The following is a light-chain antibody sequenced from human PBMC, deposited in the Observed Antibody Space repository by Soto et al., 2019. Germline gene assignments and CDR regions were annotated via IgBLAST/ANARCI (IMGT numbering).Light chain of an antibody. CDR3: QQYKSYYT. Sequence: DLQMTQSPSTLSASVGDRVTITCRASQSIRSWLAWYQQKPGKAPKLLIYKASSLESGVPSTFSGSGSGTEFTLTISSLQPDDCETYYCQQYKSYYTFGQGNKLAIK. CDR2: KAS. CDR1: QSIRSW. J-gene: IGKJ2*01. V-gene: IGKV1-5*03.